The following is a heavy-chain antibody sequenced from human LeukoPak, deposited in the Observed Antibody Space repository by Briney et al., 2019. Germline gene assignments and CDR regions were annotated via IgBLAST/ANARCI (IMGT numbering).Heavy chain of an antibody. D-gene: IGHD3-16*01. CDR3: ATYTHGVAGDV. CDR1: GFTFSDSW. CDR2: MNQDGSAK. V-gene: IGHV3-7*01. Sequence: GGSLRLSCAASGFTFSDSWMSWVPQAPGKGLEWVANMNQDGSAKGYVDSVKGRFTISRDNARNSLYLQMSSLRPEDTAVYYCATYTHGVAGDVWGQGTTVTVSS. J-gene: IGHJ6*02.